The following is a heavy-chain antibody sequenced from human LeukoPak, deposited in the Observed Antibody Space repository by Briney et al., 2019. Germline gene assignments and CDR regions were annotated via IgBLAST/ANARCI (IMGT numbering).Heavy chain of an antibody. CDR3: VRENLRYYFDD. CDR1: GGSFSVYY. CDR2: INHSGST. V-gene: IGHV4-34*01. Sequence: PSETLSLTCAVYGGSFSVYYWSWIRQPPGKGLEWIGDINHSGSTNYNPSLKSRVTISVDTSKNQFSLKLSSVTAADTAVYYCVRENLRYYFDDWGKGTLVSVSS. J-gene: IGHJ4*02. D-gene: IGHD4-17*01.